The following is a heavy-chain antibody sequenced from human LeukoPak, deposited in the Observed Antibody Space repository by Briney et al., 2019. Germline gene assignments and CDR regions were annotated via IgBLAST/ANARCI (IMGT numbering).Heavy chain of an antibody. Sequence: PGGSLRLSCAASGFTFSSYAMHWVRQAPGKGLEWVAVISYGGSNKYYADSVKGRFTISRDNSKNTLYLQMSSLRAEDTAVYYCARSQYYYDSSGYYPPDYYYYYGMDVWGQGTTVTVSS. CDR3: ARSQYYYDSSGYYPPDYYYYYGMDV. CDR1: GFTFSSYA. J-gene: IGHJ6*02. CDR2: ISYGGSNK. D-gene: IGHD3-22*01. V-gene: IGHV3-30*04.